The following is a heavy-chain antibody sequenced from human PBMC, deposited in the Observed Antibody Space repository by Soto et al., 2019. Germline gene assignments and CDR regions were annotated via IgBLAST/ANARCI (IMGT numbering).Heavy chain of an antibody. J-gene: IGHJ4*02. CDR2: VFHRGTT. CDR3: ASDFWTGYPLFDY. CDR1: GSSISSAYY. Sequence: ETLSLTCNVSGSSISSAYYWGWVRQPPGRGLEWIGSVFHRGTTYYNPSLMSRVTISLDTSKNQFSLKLSSVTAADTAVYYCASDFWTGYPLFDYWGQGALVTVSS. V-gene: IGHV4-38-2*02. D-gene: IGHD3-3*01.